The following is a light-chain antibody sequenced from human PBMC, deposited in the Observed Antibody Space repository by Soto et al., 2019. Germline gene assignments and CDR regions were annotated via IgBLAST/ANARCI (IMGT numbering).Light chain of an antibody. Sequence: QSALTQPASVSGSPGQSITISCTGTSSDVGSYNLVSWYQQHPGKAPKLMIYEGSKRPSGVSNRFSGSKSGNTASLTISGLQAEDEADYYCLLYYGGAQLVFGGGTQLTVL. J-gene: IGLJ2*01. V-gene: IGLV2-23*01. CDR1: SSDVGSYNL. CDR3: LLYYGGAQLV. CDR2: EGS.